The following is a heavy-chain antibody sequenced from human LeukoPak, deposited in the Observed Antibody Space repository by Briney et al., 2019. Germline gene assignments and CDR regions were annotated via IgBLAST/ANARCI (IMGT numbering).Heavy chain of an antibody. CDR3: ARVRTMWSYYGMDV. V-gene: IGHV3-21*01. CDR1: GFTFSSYS. Sequence: GGSLRLSCAASGFTFSSYSMNWVRQAPGKGPEWVSSISSSSSYIYYADSVKGRFTISRDNAKNSLYLQMNSLRAEDTAVYYCARVRTMWSYYGMDVWGQGTTVIVSS. CDR2: ISSSSSYI. J-gene: IGHJ6*02. D-gene: IGHD3-10*01.